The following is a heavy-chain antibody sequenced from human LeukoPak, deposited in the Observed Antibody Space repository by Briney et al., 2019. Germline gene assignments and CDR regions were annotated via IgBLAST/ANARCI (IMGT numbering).Heavy chain of an antibody. CDR2: IIPIFGTA. Sequence: ASVKVSCKASGYTFTSYGISWVRQAPGQGLEWMGGIIPIFGTANYAQKFQGRVTITADESTSTAYMELSSLRSEDTAVYYCARDNYFDYWGQGTLVTVSS. V-gene: IGHV1-69*13. J-gene: IGHJ4*02. CDR1: GYTFTSYG. CDR3: ARDNYFDY.